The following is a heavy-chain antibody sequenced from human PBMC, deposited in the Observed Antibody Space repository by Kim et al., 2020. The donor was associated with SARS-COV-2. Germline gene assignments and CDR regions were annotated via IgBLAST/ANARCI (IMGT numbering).Heavy chain of an antibody. CDR3: TTARELLWFGELLYGYYYYGMDV. Sequence: GGSLRLSCAASGFTFSNAWMSWVRQAPGNGLEWVGRIKSKTDGGTTDYAAPVKGRFTISRDDSKNTLYLQMNSLKTEDTAVYYCTTARELLWFGELLYGYYYYGMDVGGQGTTLTVSS. V-gene: IGHV3-15*01. CDR1: GFTFSNAW. J-gene: IGHJ6*02. D-gene: IGHD3-10*01. CDR2: IKSKTDGGTT.